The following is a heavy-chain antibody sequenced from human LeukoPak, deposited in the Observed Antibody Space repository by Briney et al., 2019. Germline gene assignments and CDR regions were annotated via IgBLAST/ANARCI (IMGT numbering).Heavy chain of an antibody. CDR1: GGSISSGGYY. Sequence: SQTLSLTCTVSGGSISSGGYYWSWIRQHPGKGLEWIGYIYDSGSTYCNPSLKSRVTISVDTSKNQFSLKLSSVTAADTAVYYCARDLVSGYGDYALRGMAFAIWGQGTMVTVSS. D-gene: IGHD4-17*01. V-gene: IGHV4-31*03. CDR2: IYDSGST. CDR3: ARDLVSGYGDYALRGMAFAI. J-gene: IGHJ3*02.